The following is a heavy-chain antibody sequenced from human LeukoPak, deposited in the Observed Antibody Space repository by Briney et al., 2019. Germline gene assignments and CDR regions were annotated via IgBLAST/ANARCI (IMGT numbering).Heavy chain of an antibody. CDR3: ARSRGHGDFWFDP. Sequence: GGSLRLSCAASGFTFTDYYMNWIRQAPGKGLEWVSVINNFVMTLYTDPVKGRFTISRDNSRNTLYLQMNSLRAEDTAVYYCARSRGHGDFWFDPWGQGTLVTVSS. D-gene: IGHD4-17*01. J-gene: IGHJ5*02. CDR2: INNFVMT. CDR1: GFTFTDYY. V-gene: IGHV3-53*01.